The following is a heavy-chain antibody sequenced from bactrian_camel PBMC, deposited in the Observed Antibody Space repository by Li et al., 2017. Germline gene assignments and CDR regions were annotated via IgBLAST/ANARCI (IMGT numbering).Heavy chain of an antibody. Sequence: VQLVESGGGSVQAGGSLRLSCAVSGSFNGAYCMGWVRQAPGKEREGVAVIGSDGGTTYADSVKGRFTISRDNAKNTVDLQMNSLKPEDTALYYCVKDESPASFAYWGQGTQVTVS. V-gene: IGHV3S53*01. CDR2: IGSDGGT. CDR1: GSFNGAYC. D-gene: IGHD1*01. J-gene: IGHJ6*01. CDR3: VKDESPASFAY.